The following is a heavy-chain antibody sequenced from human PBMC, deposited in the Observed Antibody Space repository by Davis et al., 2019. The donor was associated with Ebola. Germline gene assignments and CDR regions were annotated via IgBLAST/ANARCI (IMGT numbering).Heavy chain of an antibody. D-gene: IGHD1-26*01. J-gene: IGHJ6*02. V-gene: IGHV4-34*01. CDR2: IYHSGST. CDR3: ARLGATDYYYGMDV. CDR1: GGSFSGYY. Sequence: MPSETLSLTCAVYGGSFSGYYWSWIRQPPGKGLEWIGEIYHSGSTNYNPSLKSRVTISVDKSKNQFSLKLSSVTAADTAVYYCARLGATDYYYGMDVWGQGTTVTVSS.